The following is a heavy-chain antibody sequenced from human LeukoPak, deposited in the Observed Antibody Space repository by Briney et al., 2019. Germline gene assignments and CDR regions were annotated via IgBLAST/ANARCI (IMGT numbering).Heavy chain of an antibody. D-gene: IGHD2-2*01. CDR2: ISAYNGNT. CDR3: AGDPSAVVVPAAMRGNWFDH. Sequence: ASVKVSCKASGYTFTSYGISWVRQAPGQGLEWMGWISAYNGNTNYAQKLQGRVTMTTDTSTSTAYMELRSLRSDDTAVYYCAGDPSAVVVPAAMRGNWFDHWGQGTLVTVSS. V-gene: IGHV1-18*01. CDR1: GYTFTSYG. J-gene: IGHJ5*02.